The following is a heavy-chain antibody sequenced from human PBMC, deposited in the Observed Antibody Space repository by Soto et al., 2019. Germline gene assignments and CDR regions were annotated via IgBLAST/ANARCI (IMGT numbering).Heavy chain of an antibody. D-gene: IGHD2-15*01. CDR1: GFTFSSYW. Sequence: GGSLRLSCAASGFTFSSYWMHWVRQAPGKGLVWVSRINSDGSSTSYADSVKGRFTISRDNAKNTLYLQMNSLRAEDTAVYYCARDSIVVVVAAVNWFDPWGQGTLVTVSS. CDR2: INSDGSST. V-gene: IGHV3-74*01. J-gene: IGHJ5*02. CDR3: ARDSIVVVVAAVNWFDP.